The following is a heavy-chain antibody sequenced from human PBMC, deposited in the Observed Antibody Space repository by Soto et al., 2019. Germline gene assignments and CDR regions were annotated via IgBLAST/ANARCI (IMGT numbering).Heavy chain of an antibody. CDR2: IYHSGST. Sequence: PSETLSLTCAVSSGSISSSNWWSWVRQPPGKGLEWIGEIYHSGSTNYNPSLKSRVTISVDKSKNQFSLKLSSVTAADTAVYYCARTTFYYYYYMDVWGKGTTVTVSS. J-gene: IGHJ6*03. V-gene: IGHV4-4*02. CDR1: SGSISSSNW. D-gene: IGHD1-1*01. CDR3: ARTTFYYYYYMDV.